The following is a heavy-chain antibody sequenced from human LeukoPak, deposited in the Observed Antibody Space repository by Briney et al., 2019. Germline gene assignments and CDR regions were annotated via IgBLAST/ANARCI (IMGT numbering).Heavy chain of an antibody. CDR3: VRGYSFGPYGMDV. D-gene: IGHD2-15*01. J-gene: IGHJ6*02. V-gene: IGHV3-64D*09. CDR2: ISDSGGST. Sequence: GGSLRLSCSASGFPFSSYAMHWVRQAPGKGLEYVPAISDSGGSTYYADSVKGRFTISRDNSKDTLYLQMSSLRAEDTAVYFCVRGYSFGPYGMDVWGQGTTVTVSS. CDR1: GFPFSSYA.